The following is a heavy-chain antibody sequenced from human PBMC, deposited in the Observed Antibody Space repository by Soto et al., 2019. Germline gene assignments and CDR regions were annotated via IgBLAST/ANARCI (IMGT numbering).Heavy chain of an antibody. J-gene: IGHJ6*03. D-gene: IGHD3-10*01. V-gene: IGHV3-23*01. CDR1: GFTFSSYA. CDR2: ISASGVNT. Sequence: GGSLRLSCAASGFTFSSYAMTWVRQAPGEGLEWVSAISASGVNTYYADSVEGRFTISRDYSKNTLSLQMNSLRAEDTAVYYCAKGGGNYYYMDVWGKGTTVTVSS. CDR3: AKGGGNYYYMDV.